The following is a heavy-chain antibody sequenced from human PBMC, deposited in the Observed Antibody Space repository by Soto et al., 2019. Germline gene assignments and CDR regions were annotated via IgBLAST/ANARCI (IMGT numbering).Heavy chain of an antibody. D-gene: IGHD3-3*01. V-gene: IGHV1-18*01. CDR2: ISAYNGNT. Sequence: GASVKVSCKASGYTFTSYAMHWVRQAPGQRLEWMGWISAYNGNTNYAQKLQGRVTMTTDTSTSTAYMELRSLRSDDTAVYYCARELYDFWSGYSNWFDPWGQGTLVTVSS. CDR1: GYTFTSYA. J-gene: IGHJ5*02. CDR3: ARELYDFWSGYSNWFDP.